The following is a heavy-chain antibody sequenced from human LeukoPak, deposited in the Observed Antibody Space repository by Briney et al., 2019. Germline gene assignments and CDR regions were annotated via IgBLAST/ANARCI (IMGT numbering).Heavy chain of an antibody. D-gene: IGHD3-10*01. CDR3: ARDPRYYGSGSYHNWFDP. CDR2: ISWSGDRM. V-gene: IGHV3-9*01. CDR1: GFTFEDHV. J-gene: IGHJ5*02. Sequence: GGSLRLSCAASGFTFEDHVMHWVRQAPGKGLEWVSSISWSGDRMGYADAVKGRFTISRDNAKNSLFLQMSSLRVEDTAVYYCARDPRYYGSGSYHNWFDPWGQGTLVTVSS.